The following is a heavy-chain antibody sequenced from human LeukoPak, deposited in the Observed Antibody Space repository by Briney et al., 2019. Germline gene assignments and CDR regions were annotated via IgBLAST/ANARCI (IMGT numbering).Heavy chain of an antibody. D-gene: IGHD3-10*01. J-gene: IGHJ4*02. Sequence: KPGGSLRLSCAASGLIFSDNQMAWIRQAPGKGLEWVSHISSGGSIIFYADSVKGRFTISREDAKNSVYLQMNSLRVEDTGVYYCAVVRGVMGYWGQGIQVTASS. CDR1: GLIFSDNQ. V-gene: IGHV3-11*01. CDR2: ISSGGSII. CDR3: AVVRGVMGY.